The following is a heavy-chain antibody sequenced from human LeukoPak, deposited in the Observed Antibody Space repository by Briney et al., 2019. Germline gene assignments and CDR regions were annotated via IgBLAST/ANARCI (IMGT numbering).Heavy chain of an antibody. CDR2: INWNGGST. D-gene: IGHD1-26*01. CDR1: GFTFDDYG. J-gene: IGHJ4*02. Sequence: GGSLRLSCAASGFTFDDYGMSWVRQAPGKGLEWVSGINWNGGSTGYADSVKGRFTISRDNAKNSLYLQMNSLRAEDTALYYCARVGGSYEEYYFDYWGQGTLVTVSS. V-gene: IGHV3-20*04. CDR3: ARVGGSYEEYYFDY.